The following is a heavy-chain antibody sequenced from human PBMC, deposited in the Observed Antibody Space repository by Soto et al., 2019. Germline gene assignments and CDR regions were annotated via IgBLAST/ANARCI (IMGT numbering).Heavy chain of an antibody. CDR2: ISYDGSNK. J-gene: IGHJ4*02. V-gene: IGHV3-30*18. CDR3: AKDPGRFLEWWVDY. D-gene: IGHD3-3*01. Sequence: PGGSLRLSCVASGFTFSSYCMHWVRQAPGEGLEWVAVISYDGSNKYYADSVKGRFTISRDNSKNTLYLQMNSLRAEDTAVYYCAKDPGRFLEWWVDYWGQGTLVTVSS. CDR1: GFTFSSYC.